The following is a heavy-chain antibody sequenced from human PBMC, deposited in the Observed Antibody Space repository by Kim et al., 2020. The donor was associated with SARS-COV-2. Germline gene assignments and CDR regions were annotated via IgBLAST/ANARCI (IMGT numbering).Heavy chain of an antibody. CDR3: ARGGGYFDL. Sequence: SRKYYAASVKGRVTISRDNSKNTLYLQMDSLRAEDTAVYYCARGGGYFDLWGRGTLLTVSS. CDR2: SRK. V-gene: IGHV3-33*01. J-gene: IGHJ2*01.